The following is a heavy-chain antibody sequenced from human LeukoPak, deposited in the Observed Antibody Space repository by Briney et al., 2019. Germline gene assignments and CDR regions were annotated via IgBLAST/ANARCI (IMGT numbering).Heavy chain of an antibody. CDR1: GGSISSSSYY. CDR3: ARRVALWFGDGSMDV. Sequence: SETLSLTCTVSGGSISSSSYYWGWIRQPPGKGLEWIGSIYYRGSTYYNPSLKRRVTISVDTSKNQFSLKLRSVTAADTAAYYCARRVALWFGDGSMDVWGQGTTVTVSS. CDR2: IYYRGST. V-gene: IGHV4-39*01. D-gene: IGHD3-10*01. J-gene: IGHJ6*02.